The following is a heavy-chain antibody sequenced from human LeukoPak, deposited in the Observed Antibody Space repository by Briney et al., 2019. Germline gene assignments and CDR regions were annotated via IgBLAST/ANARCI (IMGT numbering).Heavy chain of an antibody. Sequence: SETLSLTCSVSGASISRGTYYWAWIRQPPGNGLEWIGTTNYGGNTHYSPSLRGRVTISVDTSENKLSVRLTSVTAADTAVYYCARHVVGPCCSSVSYLDYWGQGTVVIVSS. D-gene: IGHD2-15*01. CDR3: ARHVVGPCCSSVSYLDY. J-gene: IGHJ4*02. CDR1: GASISRGTYY. CDR2: TNYGGNT. V-gene: IGHV4-39*01.